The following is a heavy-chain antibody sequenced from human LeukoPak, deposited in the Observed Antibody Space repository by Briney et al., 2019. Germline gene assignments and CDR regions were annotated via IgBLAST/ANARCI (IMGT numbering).Heavy chain of an antibody. D-gene: IGHD3-16*01. Sequence: SPTLSLTCTVAAGSITSYYWSWIRQPPGKGLEWIGYSYYTGSTNHNPSLKSRVTISVNTSKNQFSLKLSSVTAADTALYYCARGRGYFDYWGQGTLVTVSS. CDR1: AGSITSYY. CDR3: ARGRGYFDY. CDR2: SYYTGST. J-gene: IGHJ4*02. V-gene: IGHV4-59*01.